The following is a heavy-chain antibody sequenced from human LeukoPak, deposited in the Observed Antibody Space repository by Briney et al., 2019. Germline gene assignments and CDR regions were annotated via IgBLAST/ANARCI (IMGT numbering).Heavy chain of an antibody. Sequence: GGSLRLPCAASGFTLSSYAMSWVRQTPGKGLEWVSTISDNAYYTDSVKGRFTISRDNSKNTLHLQMHSLRAEDTALYYCVKAIRPFASGNYYSCLDYWGQGTLVTVSS. V-gene: IGHV3-23*01. D-gene: IGHD3-22*01. CDR3: VKAIRPFASGNYYSCLDY. CDR1: GFTLSSYA. CDR2: ISDNA. J-gene: IGHJ4*02.